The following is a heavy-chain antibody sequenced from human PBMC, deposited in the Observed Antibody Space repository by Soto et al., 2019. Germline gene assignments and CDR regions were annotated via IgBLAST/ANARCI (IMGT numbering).Heavy chain of an antibody. Sequence: QVQLVQSGAEVKKPGSSVKVSCKASGGTFSSYAISWVQQAPGQGLEWMGGIIPIFGTANYAQKFQGRVTITADESTSTAYMELSSLRSEDTAVYYCARHLKTVGATQFDYWGQGTLVTVSS. CDR2: IIPIFGTA. V-gene: IGHV1-69*01. CDR3: ARHLKTVGATQFDY. CDR1: GGTFSSYA. D-gene: IGHD1-26*01. J-gene: IGHJ4*02.